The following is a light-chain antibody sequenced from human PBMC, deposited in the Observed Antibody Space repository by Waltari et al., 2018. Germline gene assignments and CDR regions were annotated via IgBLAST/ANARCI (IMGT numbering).Light chain of an antibody. J-gene: IGLJ2*01. Sequence: VSGSPGQSITISCTGTSSDVGAYNYVSWYRQHPGTAPKLLIFDVSHRPSGVSNRFSGSKSGNTASLTISGLQAEDEADYYCSSYTTSSTVVFGGGTKLTVL. V-gene: IGLV2-14*03. CDR3: SSYTTSSTVV. CDR2: DVS. CDR1: SSDVGAYNY.